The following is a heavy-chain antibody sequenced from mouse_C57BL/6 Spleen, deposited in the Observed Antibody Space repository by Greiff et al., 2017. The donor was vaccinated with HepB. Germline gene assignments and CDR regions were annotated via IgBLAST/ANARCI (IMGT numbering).Heavy chain of an antibody. D-gene: IGHD3-2*01. CDR2: INPNNGGT. J-gene: IGHJ4*01. CDR1: GYTFTDYY. Sequence: VQLQQSGPELVKPGASVKISCKASGYTFTDYYMNWVKQSHGKSLEWIGDINPNNGGTSYNQKFKGKATLTVDKSSSTAYMELRSLTSEDSAVYYCARIRQGYYAMDYWGQGTSVTVSS. V-gene: IGHV1-26*01. CDR3: ARIRQGYYAMDY.